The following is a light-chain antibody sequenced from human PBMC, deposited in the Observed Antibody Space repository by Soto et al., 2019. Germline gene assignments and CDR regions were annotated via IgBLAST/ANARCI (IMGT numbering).Light chain of an antibody. J-gene: IGKJ3*01. CDR3: QQLNSYPLS. Sequence: DIQLTQSPSFLSASVGDRVTITCRASQGISSYLAWYQQKPGKAPKLLIYAASTLQSGVPSRFSGSGSGTEFTLTISSLQPEDVATYDCQQLNSYPLSFGPGTKVDIK. V-gene: IGKV1-9*01. CDR2: AAS. CDR1: QGISSY.